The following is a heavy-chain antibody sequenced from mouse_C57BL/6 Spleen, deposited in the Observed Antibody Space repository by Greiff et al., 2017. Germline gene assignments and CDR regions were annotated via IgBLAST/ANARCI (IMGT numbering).Heavy chain of an antibody. CDR1: GYTFTSYW. Sequence: QVQLQQPGTELVKPGASVKLSCKASGYTFTSYWMHWVKQRPGQGLEWIGNINPSNGGTNYNEKFKSKATLTVAKSSSTAYMQLSSLTSEDSSVFYCARKDYSNPWFAYWGQGTLVTVSA. D-gene: IGHD2-5*01. V-gene: IGHV1-53*01. J-gene: IGHJ3*01. CDR3: ARKDYSNPWFAY. CDR2: INPSNGGT.